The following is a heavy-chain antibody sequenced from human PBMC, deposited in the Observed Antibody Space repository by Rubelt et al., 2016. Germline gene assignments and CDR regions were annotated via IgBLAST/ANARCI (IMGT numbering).Heavy chain of an antibody. D-gene: IGHD4-17*01. Sequence: QVQLQESGPGLVKPSETLSLTCTVSGGSISSYYWSWIRQPPGKGLEWIGYIYYSGGPNYNPSLKSQVTISVDTPKNQFSLKLSSVTAADTAVYYCARAYDNGENWFDPWGQGTLVTVSS. CDR2: IYYSGGP. CDR1: GGSISSYY. V-gene: IGHV4-59*01. CDR3: ARAYDNGENWFDP. J-gene: IGHJ5*02.